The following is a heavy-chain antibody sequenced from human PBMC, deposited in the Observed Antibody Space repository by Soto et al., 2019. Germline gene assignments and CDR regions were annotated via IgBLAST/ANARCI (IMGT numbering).Heavy chain of an antibody. Sequence: PGGSLRLSCAASGFTFSSYAMSWVRQAPGKGLEWVSAISGSGGSTYYADSVKGRFTISRDNSKNTLYLQMNSLRAEDTAVYYCEKDRGSVGYCSSTRCYTSFDYWGQGTLVTVSS. D-gene: IGHD2-2*02. V-gene: IGHV3-23*01. CDR3: EKDRGSVGYCSSTRCYTSFDY. J-gene: IGHJ4*02. CDR2: ISGSGGST. CDR1: GFTFSSYA.